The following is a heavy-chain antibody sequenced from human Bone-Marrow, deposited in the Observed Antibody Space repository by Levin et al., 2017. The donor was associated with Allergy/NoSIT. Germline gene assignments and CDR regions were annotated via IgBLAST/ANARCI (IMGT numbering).Heavy chain of an antibody. CDR3: ARVRNGWLIDY. CDR1: GYTFTAYH. V-gene: IGHV1-2*02. J-gene: IGHJ4*02. CDR2: INPKSGGS. D-gene: IGHD6-19*01. Sequence: GESLKISCKASGYTFTAYHMHWVRQAPGQGLEWMGWINPKSGGSKFAQKFQGRVTMTRDTSISTTYMELSGLRSDDTAVFYCARVRNGWLIDYWGQGTPVTVSS.